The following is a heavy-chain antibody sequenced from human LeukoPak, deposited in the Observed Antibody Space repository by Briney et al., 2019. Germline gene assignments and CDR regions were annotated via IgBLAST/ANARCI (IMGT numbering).Heavy chain of an antibody. J-gene: IGHJ4*02. CDR3: AKYSNLGY. Sequence: GGSPRLSCAASGFTFSSYWMNWVRQAPGKGLEWVANIKQDGSEKNYVDFVKGRFTISRDNAKNSLDLQMNSLRAEDTAVYYCAKYSNLGYWGQGTLVTVSS. D-gene: IGHD2/OR15-2a*01. CDR1: GFTFSSYW. V-gene: IGHV3-7*01. CDR2: IKQDGSEK.